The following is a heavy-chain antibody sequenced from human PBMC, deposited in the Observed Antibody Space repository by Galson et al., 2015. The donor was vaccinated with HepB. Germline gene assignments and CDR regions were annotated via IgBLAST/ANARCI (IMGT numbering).Heavy chain of an antibody. CDR3: ARLGEMEYCSGGSCYSPNYYYYYMDV. CDR1: GGTFSSYA. V-gene: IGHV1-69*13. CDR2: IIPIFGTA. D-gene: IGHD2-15*01. J-gene: IGHJ6*03. Sequence: SVKVSCKASGGTFSSYAISWVRQAPGQGLEWMGGIIPIFGTANYAQKFQGRVTITADESTSTAYMELSSLRSEDTAVYYCARLGEMEYCSGGSCYSPNYYYYYMDVWGKGTTVTVSS.